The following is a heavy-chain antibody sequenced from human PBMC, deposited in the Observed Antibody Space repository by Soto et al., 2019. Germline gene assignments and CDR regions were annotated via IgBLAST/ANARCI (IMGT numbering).Heavy chain of an antibody. V-gene: IGHV5-51*01. D-gene: IGHD3-10*01. CDR3: ARLQVAHKRITLVRGVISDAFDI. J-gene: IGHJ3*02. CDR2: IYPGDPDT. Sequence: GESLKISCKGSGYSFPNYWIGWVRQMPGKGLEWMGIIYPGDPDTRYSPSFQGQVTISADKSISTAYLQWSSLKASDTAMYYCARLQVAHKRITLVRGVISDAFDIWGQGTMVTVSS. CDR1: GYSFPNYW.